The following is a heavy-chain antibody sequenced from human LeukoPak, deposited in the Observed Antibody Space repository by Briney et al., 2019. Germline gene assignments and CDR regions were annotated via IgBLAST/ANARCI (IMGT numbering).Heavy chain of an antibody. Sequence: GGSLRLSCAASGFSVSGNYISWVRQSPGKGLEWVSVIYSGETTYYADSVKGRFTLSRDNFKNTVYLQMNSLRAEDTAVYYCARGYSSSSFFDYWGQGTLVTVSS. CDR2: IYSGETT. CDR1: GFSVSGNY. V-gene: IGHV3-66*01. J-gene: IGHJ4*02. CDR3: ARGYSSSSFFDY. D-gene: IGHD6-6*01.